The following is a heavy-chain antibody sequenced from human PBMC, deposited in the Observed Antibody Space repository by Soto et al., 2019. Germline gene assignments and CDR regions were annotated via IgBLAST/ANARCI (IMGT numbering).Heavy chain of an antibody. D-gene: IGHD6-6*01. CDR2: IYYSGGT. Sequence: SETLSLTCTVSGGSISSSSYYWGWIRQPPGKGLEWIGSIYYSGGTYYNPSLKSRVTISVDTSKNQFSLKLSSVTAADTAVYYCARSEESIAALYYYYYGMDVWGQGTTVTVSS. CDR1: GGSISSSSYY. V-gene: IGHV4-39*01. CDR3: ARSEESIAALYYYYYGMDV. J-gene: IGHJ6*02.